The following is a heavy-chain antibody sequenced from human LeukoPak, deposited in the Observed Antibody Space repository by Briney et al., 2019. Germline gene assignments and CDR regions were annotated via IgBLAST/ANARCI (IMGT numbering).Heavy chain of an antibody. CDR3: AKAMNSWRDGSGLGDYFDY. V-gene: IGHV3-23*01. CDR1: GFTFSSYA. CDR2: TSRSGRSI. J-gene: IGHJ4*02. D-gene: IGHD6-19*01. Sequence: PGGSLRLSCAASGFTFSSYAMSWVRQAPGKGLKWVSGTSRSGRSIHYEDSVKGRFTISRDNSKNTLYLQMNSLRADDTAVYYCAKAMNSWRDGSGLGDYFDYWGQGTLVTVSS.